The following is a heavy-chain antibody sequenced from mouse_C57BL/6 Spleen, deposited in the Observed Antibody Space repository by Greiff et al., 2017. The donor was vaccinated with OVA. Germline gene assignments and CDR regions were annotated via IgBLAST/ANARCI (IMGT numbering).Heavy chain of an antibody. J-gene: IGHJ2*01. CDR2: ISGGGGNT. CDR1: GFTFSSYT. V-gene: IGHV5-9*01. CDR3: ARHDYYGSPPDY. Sequence: EVQLVESGGGLVKPGGSLKLSCAASGFTFSSYTMSWVRQTPEKRLEWVATISGGGGNTYYPDSVKGRFTISRDNAKNTLYLQMSSLRSEDTALYYCARHDYYGSPPDYWGQGTTLTVSS. D-gene: IGHD1-1*01.